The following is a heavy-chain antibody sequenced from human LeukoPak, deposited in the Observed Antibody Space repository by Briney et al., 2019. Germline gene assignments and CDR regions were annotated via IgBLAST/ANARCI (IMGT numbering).Heavy chain of an antibody. CDR1: TPSLSNYG. CDR2: ITGSRGRT. D-gene: IGHD4-17*01. V-gene: IGHV3-23*01. Sequence: PGGSLRLSCAAATPSLSNYGMVWVRQAPGKWLEWVSAITGSRGRTYYAHSVKGRFTITRDNSKNILYLQMNSLRGEDTAVYYCGKDPNDDYRGAFQFQRWGQGTLVTVSS. CDR3: GKDPNDDYRGAFQFQR. J-gene: IGHJ1*01.